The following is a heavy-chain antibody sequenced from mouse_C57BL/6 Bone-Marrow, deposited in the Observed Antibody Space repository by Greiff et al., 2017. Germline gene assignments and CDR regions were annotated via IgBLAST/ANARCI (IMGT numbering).Heavy chain of an antibody. CDR1: GFTFSSYA. Sequence: EVKLQESGEGLVKPGGSLKLSCAASGFTFSSYAMSWVRQTPEKRLEWVAYISSGGAYIYYADTVKGRFTISRDNARNTLYLQMSSLKSEDTAMYYCTRDGGSGLYYFDYWGQGTTLTVSS. D-gene: IGHD3-2*02. CDR2: ISSGGAYI. J-gene: IGHJ2*01. CDR3: TRDGGSGLYYFDY. V-gene: IGHV5-9-1*02.